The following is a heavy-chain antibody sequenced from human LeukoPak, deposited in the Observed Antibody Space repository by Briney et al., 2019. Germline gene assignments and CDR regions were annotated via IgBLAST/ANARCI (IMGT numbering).Heavy chain of an antibody. CDR3: ARAHAATGYYYYSMDV. D-gene: IGHD2-15*01. J-gene: IGHJ6*03. V-gene: IGHV1-8*01. Sequence: ASVKVSCKASGCTFTSYDINWVRQATGQGLEWMGWMNPNSGNTGYAQKFQGRVTMTRNTSISTAYMELSSLRSEDTAVYYCARAHAATGYYYYSMDVWGKGTTVTISS. CDR1: GCTFTSYD. CDR2: MNPNSGNT.